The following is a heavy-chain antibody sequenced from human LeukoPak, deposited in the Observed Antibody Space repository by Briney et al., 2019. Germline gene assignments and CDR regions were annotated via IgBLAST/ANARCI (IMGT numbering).Heavy chain of an antibody. V-gene: IGHV3-7*01. CDR2: IKQDGSEK. CDR3: ANLGGGRGPFDY. Sequence: GGSLRLSCAASGFTFSSYWMSWVRQVPGKGLEWVANIKQDGSEKYYVDSLKGRFTISRDNAKNSLYLQMNSLRAEDTAVYYCANLGGGRGPFDYWGQGTLVTVSS. CDR1: GFTFSSYW. D-gene: IGHD3-16*01. J-gene: IGHJ4*02.